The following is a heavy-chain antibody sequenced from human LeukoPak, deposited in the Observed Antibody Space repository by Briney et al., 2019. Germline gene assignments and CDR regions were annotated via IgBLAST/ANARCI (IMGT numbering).Heavy chain of an antibody. J-gene: IGHJ4*02. CDR3: ATPLDYYDRSDSHQGGD. CDR1: GFTFSNYW. Sequence: PGGSLRLSCAASGFTFSNYWMTWVRQAPGKGLEWVANIKPDGSDKYYVDSVKGRFTVSRDNAKNSLYLQMNSLRAEDTAVYYCATPLDYYDRSDSHQGGDWGQGTLVTVSS. CDR2: IKPDGSDK. D-gene: IGHD3-22*01. V-gene: IGHV3-7*03.